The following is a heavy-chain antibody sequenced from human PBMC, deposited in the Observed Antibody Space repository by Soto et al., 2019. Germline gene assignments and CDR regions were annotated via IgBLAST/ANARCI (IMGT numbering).Heavy chain of an antibody. J-gene: IGHJ5*02. CDR3: AVVDSTGNWFDP. D-gene: IGHD6-25*01. CDR1: GGSISSSDFS. Sequence: QLQLQESGPGLVKPSETLSLTCTVSGGSISSSDFSWGWLRQAPGKGLEFIGSMYYSGTTYYNPSLQSRVTISVDTSKNQFTLKLISVTAADTAVYYCAVVDSTGNWFDPWGEGALVTVSS. CDR2: MYYSGTT. V-gene: IGHV4-39*01.